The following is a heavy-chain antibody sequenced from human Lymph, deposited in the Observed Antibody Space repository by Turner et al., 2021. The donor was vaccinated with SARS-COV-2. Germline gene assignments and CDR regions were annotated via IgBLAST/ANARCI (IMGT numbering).Heavy chain of an antibody. CDR3: ARETVNNWVDP. CDR1: GCPMNSNY. V-gene: IGHV4-59*01. D-gene: IGHD2-21*02. CDR2: IYYRGST. Sequence: QVPLQESGPRLVKPLETPALTCTVSGCPMNSNYWSWIRQPPGQRLEWIGYIYYRGSTNYNPSRKSRVTISVDTSKNQFSLKLTAATAADTAIYYCARETVNNWVDPWGQGILVTVSS. J-gene: IGHJ5*02.